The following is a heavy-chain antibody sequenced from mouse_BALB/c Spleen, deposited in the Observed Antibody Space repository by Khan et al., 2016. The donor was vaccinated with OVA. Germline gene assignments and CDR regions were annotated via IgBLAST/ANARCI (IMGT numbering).Heavy chain of an antibody. CDR1: GFSLTGYG. J-gene: IGHJ4*01. CDR3: ARAYYGNYREAMDY. V-gene: IGHV2-6-7*01. D-gene: IGHD2-10*01. Sequence: QVQLEESGPGLVAPSQSLSITCTVSGFSLTGYGVNWVRQPPGKGPEWLGMIWGDGSTDYNSALISRLSISKDNSKSQVFLKMNSLQTDDTAKYYGARAYYGNYREAMDYWGQGTSVTVSA. CDR2: IWGDGST.